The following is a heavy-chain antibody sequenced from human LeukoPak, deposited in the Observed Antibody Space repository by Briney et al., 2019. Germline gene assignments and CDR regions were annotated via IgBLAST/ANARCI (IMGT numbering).Heavy chain of an antibody. Sequence: SETLSLTCTVSGGSISSYYWSWIRQPPGKGLEWIGYIYYSGSTNYNPSLKSRVTISVDTSKNQFSLKLSSVTAADTVVYYCARQDVGSDYRPFDYWGQGTLVTVSS. CDR2: IYYSGST. V-gene: IGHV4-59*08. CDR3: ARQDVGSDYRPFDY. CDR1: GGSISSYY. D-gene: IGHD3-10*01. J-gene: IGHJ4*02.